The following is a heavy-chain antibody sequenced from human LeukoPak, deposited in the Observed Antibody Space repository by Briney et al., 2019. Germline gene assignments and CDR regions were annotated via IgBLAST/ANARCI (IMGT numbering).Heavy chain of an antibody. CDR3: ARGERLAHSRKIYVWGSYRRPVFDY. V-gene: IGHV3-30*04. J-gene: IGHJ4*02. CDR1: GFTFSSYA. CDR2: ISYDGSNK. D-gene: IGHD3-16*02. Sequence: GGSLRLSCAASGFTFSSYAMHWVRQAPGKGLEWVAVISYDGSNKYYGDSVKGRFTISRDNSKNTLYLQMNSLRAEDTAVYYCARGERLAHSRKIYVWGSYRRPVFDYWGQGTLVTVSS.